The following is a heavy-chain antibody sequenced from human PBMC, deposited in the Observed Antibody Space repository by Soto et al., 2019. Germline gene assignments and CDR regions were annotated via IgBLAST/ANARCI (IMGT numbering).Heavy chain of an antibody. J-gene: IGHJ6*02. CDR1: VFTFIDYY. CDR2: ISSSSSYT. V-gene: IGHV3-11*06. Sequence: GWSLRLSCAASVFTFIDYYMSWIRQAPGKGLEWVSYISSSSSYTNYADSVKGRFTISRDNAKNSLYLQMNSLRAEDTAVYYCATGRTRSSSWYTGYYYYGMDVWGQGTTVTVSS. CDR3: ATGRTRSSSWYTGYYYYGMDV. D-gene: IGHD6-13*01.